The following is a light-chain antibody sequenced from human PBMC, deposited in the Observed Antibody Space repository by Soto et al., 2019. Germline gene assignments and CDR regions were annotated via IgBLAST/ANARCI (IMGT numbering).Light chain of an antibody. CDR1: QSLSDNSNNENH. V-gene: IGKV4-1*01. CDR3: QQYYRIPLT. CDR2: WAS. Sequence: DIVMTQSPDSLAVSLGERATINCKSSQSLSDNSNNENHLAWYQQRPGQPPKLLIYWASTRESGVPDRFSGSGSETDFSLTISRLQAEDVAVYYCQQYYRIPLTFGRGTKVEIK. J-gene: IGKJ4*01.